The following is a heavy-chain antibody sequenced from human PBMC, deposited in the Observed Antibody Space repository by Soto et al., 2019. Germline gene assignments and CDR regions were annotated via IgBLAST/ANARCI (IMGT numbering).Heavy chain of an antibody. Sequence: PGGSLRLSCAASGFTFSDYYMSWIRQAPGKGLEWVSYISSSGSTIYYADSVKGRFTISRDNAKNSLYLQMNSLRAEDTAVYYCAKNSGYDYNYYYMDVWGKGTTVTVSS. CDR2: ISSSGSTI. D-gene: IGHD5-12*01. CDR3: AKNSGYDYNYYYMDV. V-gene: IGHV3-11*01. CDR1: GFTFSDYY. J-gene: IGHJ6*03.